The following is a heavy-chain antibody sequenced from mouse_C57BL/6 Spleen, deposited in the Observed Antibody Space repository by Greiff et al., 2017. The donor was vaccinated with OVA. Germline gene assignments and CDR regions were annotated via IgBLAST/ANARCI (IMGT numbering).Heavy chain of an antibody. D-gene: IGHD1-2*01. CDR1: GYSITSDY. V-gene: IGHV3-8*01. CDR2: ISYSGST. J-gene: IGHJ4*01. Sequence: EVMLVESGPGLAKPSQTLSLTCSVTGYSITSDYWNWIRKFPGNKLEYMGYISYSGSTYYNPSLKSRISITRDTSKNQYYLQLNSVTTEDTATYYCARFTANYPYAMDYWGQGTSVTVSS. CDR3: ARFTANYPYAMDY.